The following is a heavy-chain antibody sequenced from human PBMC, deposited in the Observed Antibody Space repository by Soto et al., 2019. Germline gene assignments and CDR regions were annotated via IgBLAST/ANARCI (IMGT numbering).Heavy chain of an antibody. CDR1: GFTFSDYY. CDR2: ITDSGTYT. CDR3: ARDGEQWRIRTRSFDY. Sequence: QVQLVESGGGLVKPGGSLRLSCEASGFTFSDYYMSWIRQAPGKGLEWVSYITDSGTYTNYADSVRGRFTISRDNTKNSLFLHLNGLRAEDTAVYYCARDGEQWRIRTRSFDYWGQGTLVTVSS. V-gene: IGHV3-11*06. J-gene: IGHJ4*02. D-gene: IGHD6-19*01.